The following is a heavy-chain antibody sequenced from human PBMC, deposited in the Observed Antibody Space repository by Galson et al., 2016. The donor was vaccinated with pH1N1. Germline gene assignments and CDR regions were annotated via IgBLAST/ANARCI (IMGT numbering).Heavy chain of an antibody. J-gene: IGHJ4*02. CDR2: IFWNDDR. CDR3: AQREYGAFVGSFDH. Sequence: PALVKPTQTLRLTCTLSGFSLSTSAVGVGWIRQPPGKALEWLALIFWNDDRYYRPSLKNRLTITKGTSESLVVLTMTNMDPVDTATYYGAQREYGAFVGSFDHWGQGALVTVSS. V-gene: IGHV2-5*01. CDR1: GFSLSTSAVG. D-gene: IGHD4-17*01.